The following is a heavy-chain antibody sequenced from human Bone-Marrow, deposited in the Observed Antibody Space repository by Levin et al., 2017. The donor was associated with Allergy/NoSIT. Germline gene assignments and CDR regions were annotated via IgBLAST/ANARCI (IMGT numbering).Heavy chain of an antibody. D-gene: IGHD5-12*01. CDR3: ARDPGSAAFDY. CDR1: GFTFSDYW. V-gene: IGHV3-7*01. CDR2: INQDGSVT. Sequence: GGSLRLSCAASGFTFSDYWMSWVRQTPGRGLEFLANINQDGSVTNYVDSVKGRFTISRDNARNSVSLQMNSLRAEDMALYYCARDPGSAAFDYWGQGTLVTVSS. J-gene: IGHJ4*02.